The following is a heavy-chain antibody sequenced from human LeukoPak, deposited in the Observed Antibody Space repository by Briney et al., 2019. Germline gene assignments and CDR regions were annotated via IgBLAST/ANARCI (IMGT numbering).Heavy chain of an antibody. CDR3: ARDSGSYVGGYYFDY. J-gene: IGHJ4*02. CDR2: IYYSGST. CDR1: GGSISSYY. D-gene: IGHD1-26*01. Sequence: SETLSLTCTVSGGSISSYYWSWIRQPPGKGLEWIGYIYYSGSTNYNPSLKSRDTISVDTSKNQFSLKLSSVTAADTAVYYCARDSGSYVGGYYFDYWGQGTLVTVSS. V-gene: IGHV4-59*01.